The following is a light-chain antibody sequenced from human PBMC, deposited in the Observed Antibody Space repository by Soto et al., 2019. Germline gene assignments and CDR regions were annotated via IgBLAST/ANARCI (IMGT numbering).Light chain of an antibody. CDR1: QGISNW. V-gene: IGKV1-12*02. Sequence: DIQLTQSPSSVSASVGDRVTITCRASQGISNWLAWYQQKPGKAPELLIYAASSLQSAVPSRFSGSGSGTDFTLAITSLQPEDFATFYCQQSLSFPWTFGQGTKVEIK. CDR3: QQSLSFPWT. CDR2: AAS. J-gene: IGKJ1*01.